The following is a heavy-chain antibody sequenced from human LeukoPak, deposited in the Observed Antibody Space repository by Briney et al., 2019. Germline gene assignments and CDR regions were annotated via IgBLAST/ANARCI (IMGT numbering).Heavy chain of an antibody. CDR1: GGSISSYY. CDR3: ARALGRYFDWFVS. CDR2: IYYSGST. Sequence: SETLSLTCTVSGGSISSYYWSWIRQPPGKGLEWIGYIYYSGSTNYNPSLKSRVTISVDTSKNQFSLKLSSVTAADTAVYYCARALGRYFDWFVSWGQGTLVTVSS. V-gene: IGHV4-59*01. D-gene: IGHD3-9*01. J-gene: IGHJ5*01.